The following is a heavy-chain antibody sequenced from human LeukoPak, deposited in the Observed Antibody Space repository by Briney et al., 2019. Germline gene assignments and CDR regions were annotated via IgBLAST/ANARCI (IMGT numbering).Heavy chain of an antibody. J-gene: IGHJ4*02. V-gene: IGHV1-24*01. CDR2: FDPEDGET. CDR3: ATAPRRYDFWSGLVVDY. D-gene: IGHD3-3*01. Sequence: ASVKVSCKVSGYTLTELYMHWVRQAPGKGLEWMGGFDPEDGETIYAQKFQGRVTMTEDTSTDTAYMELSSLRSEDTAVYYCATAPRRYDFWSGLVVDYWGQGTLVTVSS. CDR1: GYTLTELY.